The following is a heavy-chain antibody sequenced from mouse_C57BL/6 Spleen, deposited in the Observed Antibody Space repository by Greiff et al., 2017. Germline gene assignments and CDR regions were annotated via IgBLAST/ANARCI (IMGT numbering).Heavy chain of an antibody. V-gene: IGHV1-54*01. Sequence: QVQLQQSGAELVRPGTSVKVSCKASGYAFTNYLIEWVKQRPGQGLEWIGVINPGSGGTNYNEKFKGKATLTADKSSSTAYMQLSSLTSEDSAVXFCAREDSSGYVRFAYWGQGTLVTVSA. CDR3: AREDSSGYVRFAY. J-gene: IGHJ3*01. CDR2: INPGSGGT. D-gene: IGHD3-2*02. CDR1: GYAFTNYL.